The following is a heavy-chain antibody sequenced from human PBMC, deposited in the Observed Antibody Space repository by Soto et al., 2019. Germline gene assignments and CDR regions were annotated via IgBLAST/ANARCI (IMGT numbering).Heavy chain of an antibody. Sequence: QVQLVESGGGLVKPGGSLRLSCAASGFTFSDYYMSWIRQAPGKGLEWVSYISSSGSTIYDADSVKGRFTVSRDNAKNSLYLQMTSLRVEDTAVYYCARDVVFSRSWKLDAFDIWGPGTMVTVSS. CDR1: GFTFSDYY. CDR2: ISSSGSTI. D-gene: IGHD2-21*01. J-gene: IGHJ3*02. CDR3: ARDVVFSRSWKLDAFDI. V-gene: IGHV3-11*01.